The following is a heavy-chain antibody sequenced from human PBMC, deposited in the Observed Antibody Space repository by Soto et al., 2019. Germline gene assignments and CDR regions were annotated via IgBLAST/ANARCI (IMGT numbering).Heavy chain of an antibody. V-gene: IGHV3-23*01. Sequence: EVQLLESGGGLVQPGGSLRLSCAASGFTFSSYAMSWVRQAPGKGLEWVSAISGSGGSTYYADSVKRRFTISRDNSKNTLYLQMNSLRAEDTAVYYCAKDRYCSSTSCISDVWGQGTTVTVSS. CDR3: AKDRYCSSTSCISDV. J-gene: IGHJ6*02. CDR1: GFTFSSYA. D-gene: IGHD2-2*01. CDR2: ISGSGGST.